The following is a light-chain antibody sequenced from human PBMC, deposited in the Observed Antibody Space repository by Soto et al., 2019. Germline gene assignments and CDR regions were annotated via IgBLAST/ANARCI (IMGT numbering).Light chain of an antibody. CDR1: SSDVGSYNR. Sequence: QSVLTQPASVSGSPGQSITISCTGTSSDVGSYNRVSWYQQPPGTAPKLIIYEVRNRPSGVSNRFSGSKSGNTAYLTISGLQAEDEADYYCQSYDSSLSGVFGSGTKVTVL. CDR3: QSYDSSLSGV. V-gene: IGLV2-14*01. CDR2: EVR. J-gene: IGLJ1*01.